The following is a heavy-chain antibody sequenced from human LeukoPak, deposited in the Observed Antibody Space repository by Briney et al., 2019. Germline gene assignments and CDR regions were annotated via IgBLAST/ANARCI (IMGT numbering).Heavy chain of an antibody. Sequence: SETLSLTCAVYGGSFSGYYWSSIRQPPGKGLEWIGEINHSGSTNYNPSLKSRVTISVDTSKNQFSLKLSSVTAADTAVYYCARGLGIRRTNYYDSSGYYYFDYWGQGTLVTVSS. CDR2: INHSGST. CDR1: GGSFSGYY. V-gene: IGHV4-34*01. J-gene: IGHJ4*02. D-gene: IGHD3-22*01. CDR3: ARGLGIRRTNYYDSSGYYYFDY.